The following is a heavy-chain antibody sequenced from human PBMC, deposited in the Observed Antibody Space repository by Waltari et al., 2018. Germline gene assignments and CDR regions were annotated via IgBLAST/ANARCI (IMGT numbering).Heavy chain of an antibody. D-gene: IGHD3-10*01. V-gene: IGHV1-69*02. CDR2: IIPILGIA. Sequence: QVQLVQSGAEVKKPGSSVKVSCKASGGTFSSYTISWVRQAPGQGLEWMGRIIPILGIANYAQKFQGRVTITADTSTDTAYMELSSLRSEDTAVYYCATGGPLGSGSSLQAYRYWGQGAQVTVSS. CDR1: GGTFSSYT. J-gene: IGHJ4*02. CDR3: ATGGPLGSGSSLQAYRY.